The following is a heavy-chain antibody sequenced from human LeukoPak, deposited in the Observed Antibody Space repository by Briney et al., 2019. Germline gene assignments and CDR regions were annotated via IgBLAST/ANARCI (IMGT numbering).Heavy chain of an antibody. V-gene: IGHV3-9*01. CDR1: GFTFDDYA. D-gene: IGHD5-24*01. J-gene: IGHJ3*02. CDR2: ISWNSGSI. Sequence: GGSLRLSCAASGFTFDDYAMHWVRQAPGKGLEWVSGISWNSGSIGYADSVKGRFTISRDNAKNSLYLQMNSLRAEDTALYYCAKDWEMATIKYDAFDIWGQGTMVTVSS. CDR3: AKDWEMATIKYDAFDI.